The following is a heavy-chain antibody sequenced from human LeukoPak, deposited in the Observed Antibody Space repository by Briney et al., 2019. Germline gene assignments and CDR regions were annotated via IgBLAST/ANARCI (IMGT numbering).Heavy chain of an antibody. V-gene: IGHV4-59*08. CDR1: GGSISSYY. D-gene: IGHD2-21*01. Sequence: SETLSLTCTVSGGSISSYYWSWIPQPPGKALEWIGYIYYSGTTNYNPSLKSRVTMPVDTSKNQFSLKLNSTTAADTAVYYCARHGTVAGPFQHWGQGTLVAVSS. J-gene: IGHJ1*01. CDR3: ARHGTVAGPFQH. CDR2: IYYSGTT.